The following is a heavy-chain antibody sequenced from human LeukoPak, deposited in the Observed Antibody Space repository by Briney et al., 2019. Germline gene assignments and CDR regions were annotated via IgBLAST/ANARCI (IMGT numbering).Heavy chain of an antibody. Sequence: GGSLRLSCAASGFTFNIYSMNWARRAPGKGLEWVSAISDSGGSTYYADSVKGRFTISRDNSKNTLDLQMNSLRAEDTAVYYCAKAWHTAMALDYWGQGILVTVSS. D-gene: IGHD5-18*01. CDR2: ISDSGGST. CDR3: AKAWHTAMALDY. J-gene: IGHJ4*02. V-gene: IGHV3-23*01. CDR1: GFTFNIYS.